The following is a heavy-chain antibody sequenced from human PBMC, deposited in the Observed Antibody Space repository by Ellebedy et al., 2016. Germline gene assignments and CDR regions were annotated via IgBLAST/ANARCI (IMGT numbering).Heavy chain of an antibody. CDR1: GFIFSDYY. J-gene: IGHJ4*02. CDR2: ISSNSRYT. D-gene: IGHD2-21*01. V-gene: IGHV3-11*06. CDR3: ARDRIQHDFADS. Sequence: GESLKISCAASGFIFSDYYMSWIRQAPGKGLEWVSYISSNSRYTNYADSLKGRFTISRDNAKNSLYLQINSLRVEDTAVYYCARDRIQHDFADSWGQGTLVTVSS.